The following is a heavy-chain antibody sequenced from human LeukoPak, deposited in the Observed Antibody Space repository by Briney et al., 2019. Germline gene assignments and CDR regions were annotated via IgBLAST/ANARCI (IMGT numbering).Heavy chain of an antibody. Sequence: GGSLRLSCAASGFTFSSYAMSWVRRAAGKGLEWVSAIGGSGGSTYYADSVKGRFTISRDNSKNTLYLQMNSLRAEDTAVYYCANAYCTNGVCPNDYWGQGTLVTVSS. V-gene: IGHV3-23*01. D-gene: IGHD2-8*01. CDR1: GFTFSSYA. CDR3: ANAYCTNGVCPNDY. J-gene: IGHJ4*02. CDR2: IGGSGGST.